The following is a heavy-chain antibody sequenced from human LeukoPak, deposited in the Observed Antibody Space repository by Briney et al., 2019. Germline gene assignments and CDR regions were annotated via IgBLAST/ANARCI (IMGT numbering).Heavy chain of an antibody. CDR2: IIPIFGTA. Sequence: SVKVSCTASGGTFSSYAISWVRQAPGQGLEWMGRIIPIFGTANYAQKFQGRVTITADKSTSTAYMELSSLRSEDTAVYYCAREGGYSSGWVDYWGQGTLVTVSS. CDR3: AREGGYSSGWVDY. CDR1: GGTFSSYA. J-gene: IGHJ4*02. D-gene: IGHD6-19*01. V-gene: IGHV1-69*06.